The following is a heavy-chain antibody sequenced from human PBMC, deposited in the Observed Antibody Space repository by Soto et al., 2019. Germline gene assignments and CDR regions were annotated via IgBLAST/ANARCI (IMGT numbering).Heavy chain of an antibody. CDR3: AKQTRAYTYYYMCG. V-gene: IGHV3-23*01. Sequence: LRLSCAASGFTFSSYAMSWVRQAPGKGLEWVSAISGSGGSTYYADSVKGRFTISRDNSKNTLYLQMNSLRAEDTAVYYCAKQTRAYTYYYMCGWGKGTTVTV. J-gene: IGHJ6*03. CDR1: GFTFSSYA. D-gene: IGHD4-4*01. CDR2: ISGSGGST.